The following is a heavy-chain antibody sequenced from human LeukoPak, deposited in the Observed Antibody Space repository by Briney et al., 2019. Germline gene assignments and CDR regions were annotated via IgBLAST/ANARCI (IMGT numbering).Heavy chain of an antibody. Sequence: GASVKVSCKASGYTFTGFGITWVRQAPGQGLEWMGIINPSGGSTSYAQKFQGRVTMTRDTSTSTVYMELSNLRSEDTAVYYCARAQSSGWWFYNWFDPWGQGTLVTVSS. J-gene: IGHJ5*02. D-gene: IGHD6-19*01. CDR2: INPSGGST. CDR3: ARAQSSGWWFYNWFDP. CDR1: GYTFTGFG. V-gene: IGHV1-46*01.